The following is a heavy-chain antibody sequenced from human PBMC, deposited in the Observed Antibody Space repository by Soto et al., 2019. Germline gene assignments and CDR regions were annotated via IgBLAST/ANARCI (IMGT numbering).Heavy chain of an antibody. CDR1: GGSISSYY. Sequence: QVQLQESGPGLVKPSETLSLTCTVSGGSISSYYWSWIRQPPGKGLEWIGYIYYSGSTHYNPSLKSQVTISVDTSKNQSSRKLSSVTTADTAVYYCARRYGSGLDYWGQGTLVTVSS. D-gene: IGHD3-10*01. CDR3: ARRYGSGLDY. J-gene: IGHJ4*02. V-gene: IGHV4-59*08. CDR2: IYYSGST.